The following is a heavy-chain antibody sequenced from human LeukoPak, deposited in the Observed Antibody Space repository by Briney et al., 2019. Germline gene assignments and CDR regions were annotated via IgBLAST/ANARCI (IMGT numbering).Heavy chain of an antibody. D-gene: IGHD5-24*01. CDR1: GSTFTSYA. CDR3: AKDQLATIRGYFDY. Sequence: GGSLRLSCAASGSTFTSYAMXWVRXAPGKXLEWVSXISGGGDFTYYADSVKGRFTISRDNSKNTLYLQMNSLRAEDTAVYYCAKDQLATIRGYFDYWGQGTLVTVSS. CDR2: ISGGGDFT. V-gene: IGHV3-23*01. J-gene: IGHJ4*02.